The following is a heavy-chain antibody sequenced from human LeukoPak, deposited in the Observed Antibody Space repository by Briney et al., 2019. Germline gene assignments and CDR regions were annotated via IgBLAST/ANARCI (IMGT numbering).Heavy chain of an antibody. Sequence: ASVKVSCKASGGTFSSYAISWVRQAPGQGLEWMGGIIPIFGTANYAQKFQGRVTITADESTSTAYMELSSLRSEDTAVYYCARDQEYSSSSGAFDIWGQGTMVTVSS. CDR3: ARDQEYSSSSGAFDI. CDR1: GGTFSSYA. J-gene: IGHJ3*02. V-gene: IGHV1-69*13. CDR2: IIPIFGTA. D-gene: IGHD6-6*01.